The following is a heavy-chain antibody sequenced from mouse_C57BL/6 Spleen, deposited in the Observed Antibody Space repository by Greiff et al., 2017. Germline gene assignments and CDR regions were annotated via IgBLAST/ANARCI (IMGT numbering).Heavy chain of an antibody. CDR1: GYTFTSYW. J-gene: IGHJ1*03. CDR2: IDPSDSYT. Sequence: VKLQQPGAELVMPGASVKLSCKASGYTFTSYWMHWVKQRPGQGLEWIGEIDPSDSYTNYNQKFKGKSTLNVDKSSSTAYMQLSSLTSEDSAVYYCARGGITTVVPYWYFDVWGTGTTVTVSS. D-gene: IGHD1-1*01. V-gene: IGHV1-69*01. CDR3: ARGGITTVVPYWYFDV.